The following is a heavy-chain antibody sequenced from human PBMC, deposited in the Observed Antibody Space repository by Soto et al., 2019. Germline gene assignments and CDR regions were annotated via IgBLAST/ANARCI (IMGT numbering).Heavy chain of an antibody. CDR1: GFTFRSYG. V-gene: IGHV3-30*18. J-gene: IGHJ4*02. D-gene: IGHD1-26*01. Sequence: GGSLRLSCVASGFTFRSYGMHWVRQAPGKGLEWVAAISYDESNKFYGDSVKGRFTISRDNFKNMLYLQMSSLRAEDTALYYCVKDEGSSRPFDYWGQGTLVTVS. CDR2: ISYDESNK. CDR3: VKDEGSSRPFDY.